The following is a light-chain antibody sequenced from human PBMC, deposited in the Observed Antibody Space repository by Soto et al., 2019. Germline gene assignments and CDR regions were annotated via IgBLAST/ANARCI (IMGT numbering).Light chain of an antibody. V-gene: IGLV2-14*01. J-gene: IGLJ1*01. Sequence: QSALTQPASVSGSRGQSITISCTGTSSDVGGYNYVSWYQQHPGKAPKLMIYEVSNRPSGVSNRFSGSKSGNTASLTISGLQAEDEADYYCSSYTSSSTRVFGTGTKVTVL. CDR1: SSDVGGYNY. CDR3: SSYTSSSTRV. CDR2: EVS.